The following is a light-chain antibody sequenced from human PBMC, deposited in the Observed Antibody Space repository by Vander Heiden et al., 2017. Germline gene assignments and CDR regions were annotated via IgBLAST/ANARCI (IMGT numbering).Light chain of an antibody. J-gene: IGLJ3*02. Sequence: SSELTQPPSMSVSPGQTARITCSGDTLPQKYVYWYQQRPGQAPVLVMDKDSERPSGIPERFSGSSSGTTVTLTINGVQAEDEADYYCKSTDTSGPYVVFGGGTQLTVL. CDR3: KSTDTSGPYVV. CDR2: KDS. CDR1: TLPQKY. V-gene: IGLV3-25*03.